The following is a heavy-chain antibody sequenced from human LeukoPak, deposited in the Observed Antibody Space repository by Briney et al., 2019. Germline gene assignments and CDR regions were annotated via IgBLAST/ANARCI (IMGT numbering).Heavy chain of an antibody. CDR2: INAGNGNT. V-gene: IGHV1-3*01. CDR1: GYIFSSYA. Sequence: ASVKVSCKASGYIFSSYAMHWVRQAPGQRLEWMGWINAGNGNTNYAQKLQGRVTMTTDTSTSTAYMELRSLRSDDTAVYYCARDGIAARPSFQHWGQGTLVTVSS. CDR3: ARDGIAARPSFQH. J-gene: IGHJ1*01. D-gene: IGHD6-6*01.